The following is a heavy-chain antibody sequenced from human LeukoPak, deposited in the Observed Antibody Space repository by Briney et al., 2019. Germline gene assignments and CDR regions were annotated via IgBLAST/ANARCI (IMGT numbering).Heavy chain of an antibody. D-gene: IGHD3-22*01. Sequence: KPSETLSLTCTVSGGSISSYYWSWIRQPPGKGLEWIGYIYYSGSTNYNPSLKSRVTISVDTSKNQFSLKLSSVTAADTAVYYCARVYDSSGYYSYYFDYWGQGTLVTVSS. CDR3: ARVYDSSGYYSYYFDY. V-gene: IGHV4-59*01. CDR2: IYYSGST. J-gene: IGHJ4*02. CDR1: GGSISSYY.